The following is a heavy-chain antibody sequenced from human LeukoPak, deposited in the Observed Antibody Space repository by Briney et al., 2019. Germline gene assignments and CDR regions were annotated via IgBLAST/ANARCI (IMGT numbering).Heavy chain of an antibody. Sequence: GGSLRLSCAASGFTFSSYEVNWVRQAPGKGLEWVAVISYDGSNKYYADSVKGRFTISRDNSKNTLYLQMNSLRAEDTAVYYCAKAIAAAGRGSDYWGQGTLVTVSS. V-gene: IGHV3-30*18. CDR3: AKAIAAAGRGSDY. CDR2: ISYDGSNK. J-gene: IGHJ4*02. D-gene: IGHD6-13*01. CDR1: GFTFSSYE.